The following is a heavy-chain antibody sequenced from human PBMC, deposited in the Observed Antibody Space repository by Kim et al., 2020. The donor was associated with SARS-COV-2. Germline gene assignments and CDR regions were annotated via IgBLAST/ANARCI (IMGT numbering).Heavy chain of an antibody. CDR2: INPNSGGT. D-gene: IGHD3-16*01. J-gene: IGHJ3*02. CDR3: ARARYDYNDAFDI. CDR1: GYTFTGYY. Sequence: ASVKVSCKASGYTFTGYYMHWVRQAPGQGLEWMGRINPNSGGTNYAQKFQGRVTMTRDTSISTAYMELSRLRSDDTAVYYCARARYDYNDAFDIWGQGTMVTVSS. V-gene: IGHV1-2*06.